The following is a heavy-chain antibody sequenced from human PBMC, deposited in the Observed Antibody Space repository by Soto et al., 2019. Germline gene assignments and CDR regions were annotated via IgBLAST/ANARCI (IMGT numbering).Heavy chain of an antibody. CDR1: GFIFRNFG. Sequence: QVHVVESGGGVVQPGGSLRLSCAASGFIFRNFGMNWVRQAPGKGLEWVALIWFDGSQEYYADSVKGRFTISRDNSKNTLYLEMNSLRDDDTAVYFCEAANYDSSGFYGDYWGQGTLVTVSS. J-gene: IGHJ4*02. D-gene: IGHD3-22*01. CDR2: IWFDGSQE. CDR3: EAANYDSSGFYGDY. V-gene: IGHV3-33*03.